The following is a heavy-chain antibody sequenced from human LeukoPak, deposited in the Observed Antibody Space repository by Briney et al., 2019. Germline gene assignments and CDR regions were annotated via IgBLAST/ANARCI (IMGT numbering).Heavy chain of an antibody. CDR2: ISSRSSSI. CDR3: ARDYIAYDPLDY. Sequence: GGSLRLSCAASGFTFSTYDMNWVRQAPGKGLEWVSSISSRSSSIYYADSVKGRFTISRDNAKNSLYLQMNSLRAEDAAVYWCARDYIAYDPLDYWGQGTLVTVSS. D-gene: IGHD3-3*01. CDR1: GFTFSTYD. V-gene: IGHV3-21*01. J-gene: IGHJ4*02.